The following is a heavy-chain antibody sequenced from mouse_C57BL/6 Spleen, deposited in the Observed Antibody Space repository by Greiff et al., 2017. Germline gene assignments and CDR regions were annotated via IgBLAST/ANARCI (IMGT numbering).Heavy chain of an antibody. V-gene: IGHV1-82*01. Sequence: LVESGPEPVKPGASVKISCMASGYAFSSSWMSWVKRRPGTGLEWIGRIYPGDGATNHNGKFKGKATLTADKYSSTAYMQPSSLTSEDSAVYVCARSGGRAYFDYWGQGTTLTVSS. J-gene: IGHJ2*01. D-gene: IGHD1-1*02. CDR1: GYAFSSSW. CDR2: IYPGDGAT. CDR3: ARSGGRAYFDY.